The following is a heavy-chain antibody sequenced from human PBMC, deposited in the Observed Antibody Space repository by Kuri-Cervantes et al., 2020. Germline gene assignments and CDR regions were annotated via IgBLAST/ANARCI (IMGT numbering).Heavy chain of an antibody. CDR1: GFTFSSYA. CDR3: ARDSGLKGRDGFDGAFDI. Sequence: GGSLRLSCAASGFTFSSYAMSWVRQAPGKGLEWVSAISGSGGSTYYADSVKGRFTISRDNAKNSLYLQMNSLRAEDTAVYYCARDSGLKGRDGFDGAFDIWGQGTVVTVSS. D-gene: IGHD5-24*01. V-gene: IGHV3-23*01. CDR2: ISGSGGST. J-gene: IGHJ3*02.